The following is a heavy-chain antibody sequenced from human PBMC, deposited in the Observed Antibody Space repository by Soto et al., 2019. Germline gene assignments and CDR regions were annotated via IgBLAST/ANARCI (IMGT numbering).Heavy chain of an antibody. Sequence: EVQLVESGGGLVQPGGSLRLSCAASGFTFSSYWMHWVRQAPGKGLVWVSRINSDGSNTNYADSVKGRFTISRDNAKNILYLQMNRLRAEDTAVYYCTRSGSSPYYYGMDVWGQGTTVTVSS. CDR3: TRSGSSPYYYGMDV. CDR1: GFTFSSYW. CDR2: INSDGSNT. V-gene: IGHV3-74*01. D-gene: IGHD6-6*01. J-gene: IGHJ6*02.